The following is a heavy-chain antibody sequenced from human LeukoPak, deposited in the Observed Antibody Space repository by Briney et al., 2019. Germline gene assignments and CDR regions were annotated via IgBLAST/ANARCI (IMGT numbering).Heavy chain of an antibody. V-gene: IGHV3-21*06. J-gene: IGHJ4*02. D-gene: IGHD3-10*01. CDR1: GFTFSRYA. CDR3: AREDYSSGNPTIDN. CDR2: IGASGSYM. Sequence: PGGSLRLSCAASGFTFSRYAMKWVRQAPGKGLEWVSCIGASGSYMYYADSVKGRFTISRDNAKNSMYLQMNSLRAEDAAVYYCAREDYSSGNPTIDNWGQGTLVTVSS.